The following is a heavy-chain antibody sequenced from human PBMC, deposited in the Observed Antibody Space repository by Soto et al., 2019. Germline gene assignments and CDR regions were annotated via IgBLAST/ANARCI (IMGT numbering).Heavy chain of an antibody. CDR2: INHSGST. V-gene: IGHV4-34*01. CDR1: GGSFSGYY. CDR3: ARFYHSESMVRGVIPEGMDV. D-gene: IGHD3-10*01. Sequence: SETLSLTCAVYGGSFSGYYWSWIRQPPGKGLEWIGEINHSGSTNYNPSLKSRVTISVDTSKNQFSLKLSSVTAADTAVYYCARFYHSESMVRGVIPEGMDVWGQGTTVTVSS. J-gene: IGHJ6*02.